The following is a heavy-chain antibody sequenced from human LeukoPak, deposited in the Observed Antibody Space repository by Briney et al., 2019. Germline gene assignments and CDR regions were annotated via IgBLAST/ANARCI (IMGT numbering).Heavy chain of an antibody. CDR1: GYTFTGYY. D-gene: IGHD3-3*01. Sequence: ASVKVSCKASGYTFTGYYMHWVRQAPGQGLEWMGWMNPNSGNTGYAQKFQGRVTITRNTSISTAYMELSSLRSEDTAVYYCARVRSGGFDYWGQGTLVTVSS. CDR3: ARVRSGGFDY. V-gene: IGHV1-8*03. CDR2: MNPNSGNT. J-gene: IGHJ4*02.